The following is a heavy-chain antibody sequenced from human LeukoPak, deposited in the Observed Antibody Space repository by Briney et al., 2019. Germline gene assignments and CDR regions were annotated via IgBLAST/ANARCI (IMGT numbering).Heavy chain of an antibody. J-gene: IGHJ6*02. V-gene: IGHV3-66*01. Sequence: GGSLRLSCAASGFIFSNYAMSWVRQAPGKGLEWVSVIYSGGSTYYADSVKGRFTISRDNSKNTLYLQMNSLRAEDTAVYYCARERAYYGSGSYYKGAGYYYYGMDVWGQGTTVTVSS. CDR2: IYSGGST. D-gene: IGHD3-10*01. CDR1: GFIFSNYA. CDR3: ARERAYYGSGSYYKGAGYYYYGMDV.